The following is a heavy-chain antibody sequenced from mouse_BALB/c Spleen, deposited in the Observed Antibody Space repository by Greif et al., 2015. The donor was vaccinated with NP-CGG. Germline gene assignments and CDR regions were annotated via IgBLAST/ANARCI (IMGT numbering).Heavy chain of an antibody. V-gene: IGHV1-9*01. CDR2: ILPGSGST. Sequence: QVQLKRSGAELMKPGASVKISCKATGYTFSSYWIEWVKQRPGHGLEWIGEILPGSGSTNYNEKFKGKATFTADTSSNTAYMQLSSLTSEDSAVYYCARREGQLGLRYYFDYWGQGTTLTVSS. CDR3: ARREGQLGLRYYFDY. D-gene: IGHD3-2*01. CDR1: GYTFSSYW. J-gene: IGHJ2*01.